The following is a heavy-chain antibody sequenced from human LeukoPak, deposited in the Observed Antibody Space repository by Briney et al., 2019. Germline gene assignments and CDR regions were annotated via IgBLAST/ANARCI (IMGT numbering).Heavy chain of an antibody. Sequence: GGSLRLSCAASGFTVGTNSMSWVRQAPGKGLEWVSTITYSGGSTHYADSVKGRFTISRDNSKNTLYLQMNSLRAEDTAIYYCARDRYYDSSGYLDYWGQGTLVTVSS. CDR2: ITYSGGST. D-gene: IGHD3-22*01. CDR3: ARDRYYDSSGYLDY. J-gene: IGHJ4*02. V-gene: IGHV3-23*01. CDR1: GFTVGTNS.